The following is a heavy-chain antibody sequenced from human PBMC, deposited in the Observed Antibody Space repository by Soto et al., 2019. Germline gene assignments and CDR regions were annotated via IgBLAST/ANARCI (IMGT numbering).Heavy chain of an antibody. V-gene: IGHV4-28*01. Sequence: SETLSLTCAVSGFSIGSNNWWGWIRQPPGKGLEWIGNIYYSGTTYYNPSLKSRVSMSVDGAKNQFSLSLSSVTAVDTAVYYCARKERKPSAIWNWGQGTLVTV. J-gene: IGHJ4*02. CDR2: IYYSGTT. D-gene: IGHD2-2*01. CDR1: GFSIGSNNW. CDR3: ARKERKPSAIWN.